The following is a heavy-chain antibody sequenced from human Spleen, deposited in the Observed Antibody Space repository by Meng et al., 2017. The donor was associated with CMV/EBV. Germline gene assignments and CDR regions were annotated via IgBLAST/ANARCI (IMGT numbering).Heavy chain of an antibody. CDR2: IKQDGSEN. CDR3: ARGRHYPDY. J-gene: IGHJ4*02. V-gene: IGHV3-7*01. Sequence: GESLKISCAASGFTFSTYWMSWVRQAPGKGLEWVANIKQDGSENYYVDPVKGRFTVSRDDAKNSLYLQMIGLRAEDTAVYYCARGRHYPDYWGQGTLVTVSS. CDR1: GFTFSTYW. D-gene: IGHD1-26*01.